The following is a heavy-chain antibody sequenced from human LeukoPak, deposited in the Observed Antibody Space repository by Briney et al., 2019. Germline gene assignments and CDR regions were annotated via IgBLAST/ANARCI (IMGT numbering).Heavy chain of an antibody. J-gene: IGHJ6*03. D-gene: IGHD3-3*01. Sequence: SETLSLTCSVSGDSISSYYWGWIRQPPGKGLEWIGSIYYSGSTYYNPSLKSRVTMSVDTSKNQFSLKLSSVTAADTAVYYCARGDTSRDFWSGSYYYYMDVWGKGTTVTVSS. CDR1: GDSISSYY. CDR2: IYYSGST. V-gene: IGHV4-39*07. CDR3: ARGDTSRDFWSGSYYYYMDV.